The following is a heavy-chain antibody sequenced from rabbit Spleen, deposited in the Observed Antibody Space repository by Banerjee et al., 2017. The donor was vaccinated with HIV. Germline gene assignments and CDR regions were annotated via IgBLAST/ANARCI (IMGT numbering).Heavy chain of an antibody. CDR2: VDVGSSGFT. D-gene: IGHD8-1*01. CDR3: ARDTGSSFSSYGMDL. Sequence: LEASGGDLVKPGASLTLTCTASGVSFSFSNYMCWVRQAPGKGLEWIGCVDVGSSGFTYFANWAKGRFTISKTSSTTVTLQMTSLTVADTATYFCARDTGSSFSSYGMDLWAQGPSSPS. CDR1: GVSFSFSNY. V-gene: IGHV1S40*01. J-gene: IGHJ6*01.